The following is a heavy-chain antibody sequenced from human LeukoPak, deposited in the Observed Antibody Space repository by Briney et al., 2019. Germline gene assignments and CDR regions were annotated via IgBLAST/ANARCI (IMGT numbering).Heavy chain of an antibody. J-gene: IGHJ5*02. CDR1: GGSISSYY. D-gene: IGHD5-18*01. CDR3: ASRRGYSYGYVGLIWFDP. V-gene: IGHV4-34*01. Sequence: SETLSLTCTVSGGSISSYYWSWIRQPPGKGLEWIGEINHSGSTNYNPSLKSRVTISVDTSKNQFSLKLSSVTAADTAVYYCASRRGYSYGYVGLIWFDPWGQGTLVTVSS. CDR2: INHSGST.